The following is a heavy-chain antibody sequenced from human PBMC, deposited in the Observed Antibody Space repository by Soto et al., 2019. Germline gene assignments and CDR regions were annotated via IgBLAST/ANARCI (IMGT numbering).Heavy chain of an antibody. Sequence: GGSLRLSCAASGFTFSSYGMHWVRQAPGKGLEWVAVISYDGSNKYYADSVKGRFTISRDNSKNTLYLQMNSLRAEDAAVYYCAKDAKFVVPAAISAYYHYGLAVRSQRTTVTVAS. CDR1: GFTFSSYG. CDR2: ISYDGSNK. V-gene: IGHV3-30*18. CDR3: AKDAKFVVPAAISAYYHYGLAV. D-gene: IGHD2-2*01. J-gene: IGHJ6*02.